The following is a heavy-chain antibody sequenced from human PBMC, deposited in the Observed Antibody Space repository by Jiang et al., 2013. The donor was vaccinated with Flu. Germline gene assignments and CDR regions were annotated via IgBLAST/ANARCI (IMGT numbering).Heavy chain of an antibody. CDR2: INPSSGGT. Sequence: EVKKPGSSVKVSCKASGGTFSSYAISWVRQAPGQGLEWMVVINPSSGGTTFAQKFQDRLTMTREKSTSTVYMELNSLTSEDTAIYYCARDYSSGSNFFDYWGQGTLVTVSP. J-gene: IGHJ4*02. CDR3: ARDYSSGSNFFDY. D-gene: IGHD6-19*01. V-gene: IGHV1-69*05. CDR1: GGTFSSYA.